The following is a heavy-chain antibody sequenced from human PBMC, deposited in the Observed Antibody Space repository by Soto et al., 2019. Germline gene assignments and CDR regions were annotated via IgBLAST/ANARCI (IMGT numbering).Heavy chain of an antibody. Sequence: AGGSPRLSCAASGFIFSSYAMSWVRQAPGKGLEWVSAISGSGGSTYYADSVKGRFTISRDNSKNTLYLQMNSLRAEDTAVYYCAKGHADIVVVVPAIVFDYWGQGTLVTVSS. J-gene: IGHJ4*02. CDR2: ISGSGGST. D-gene: IGHD2-15*01. V-gene: IGHV3-23*01. CDR3: AKGHADIVVVVPAIVFDY. CDR1: GFIFSSYA.